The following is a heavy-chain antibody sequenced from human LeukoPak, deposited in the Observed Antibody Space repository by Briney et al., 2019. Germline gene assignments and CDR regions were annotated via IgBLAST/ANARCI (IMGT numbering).Heavy chain of an antibody. Sequence: PGGSLRLSCAASGFTFSSYWMSWVRQAPGKGLEWVANIKQDGSQKYYVDSVKGRFGISRDNAKNSLYLHMHSLRVEDTAVYYCARDPYVSNFDYWGQGTLVTVSS. J-gene: IGHJ4*02. V-gene: IGHV3-7*03. CDR2: IKQDGSQK. CDR1: GFTFSSYW. CDR3: ARDPYVSNFDY. D-gene: IGHD3-10*02.